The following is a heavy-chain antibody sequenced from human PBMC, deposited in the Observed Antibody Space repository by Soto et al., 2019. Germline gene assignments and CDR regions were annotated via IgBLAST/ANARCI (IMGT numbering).Heavy chain of an antibody. D-gene: IGHD2-2*01. CDR2: IYYSGST. Sequence: LTCTVSGGSISSSSYYWGWIRQPPGKGLEWIGSIYYSGSTYYNPSLKSRVTISVDTSKNQFSLKLSSVTAADTAVYYCASVVPAAGLYYYYYMEVWGKGTTVTVSS. V-gene: IGHV4-39*01. J-gene: IGHJ6*03. CDR1: GGSISSSSYY. CDR3: ASVVPAAGLYYYYYMEV.